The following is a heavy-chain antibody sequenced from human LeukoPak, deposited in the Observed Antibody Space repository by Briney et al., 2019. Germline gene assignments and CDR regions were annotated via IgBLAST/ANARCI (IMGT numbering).Heavy chain of an antibody. CDR1: GGSFSGYY. J-gene: IGHJ4*02. CDR3: ARGRVNSSSWRYFDY. D-gene: IGHD6-13*01. V-gene: IGHV4-34*01. Sequence: PSETLSLTCAVYGGSFSGYYWSWIRQPPGKGLEWIGEINHSGSTNYNPSLKSRVTISVDTSKNQFSLKLSSVTAADTAVYYCARGRVNSSSWRYFDYWGQGTLVTVSS. CDR2: INHSGST.